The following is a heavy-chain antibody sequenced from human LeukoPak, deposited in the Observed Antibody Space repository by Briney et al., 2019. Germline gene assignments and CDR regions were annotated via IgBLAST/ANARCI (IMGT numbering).Heavy chain of an antibody. J-gene: IGHJ4*02. Sequence: ASVKVSCKASGYTFTSYYMHWVRQAPGQGLEWMGIINPSGGSTSYAQKFQGRVTMTRNTSISTAYMELSSLRSEDTAVYYCARAEYGDYSGDYWGQGTLVTVSS. V-gene: IGHV1-46*01. CDR1: GYTFTSYY. D-gene: IGHD4-17*01. CDR2: INPSGGST. CDR3: ARAEYGDYSGDY.